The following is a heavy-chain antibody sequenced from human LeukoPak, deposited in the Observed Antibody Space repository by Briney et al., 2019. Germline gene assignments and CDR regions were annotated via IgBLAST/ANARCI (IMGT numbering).Heavy chain of an antibody. J-gene: IGHJ4*02. Sequence: GGSLRLSCAASGFSLSGYWMTWVRQAPGKGLEWVANINRDGSQKNHVDSVQGRFTISRDNAKNSLYLQMNSLTAEDTAVYYCARDSVAGPEGYFDYWGQGTLVTVSS. CDR3: ARDSVAGPEGYFDY. V-gene: IGHV3-7*01. D-gene: IGHD6-19*01. CDR1: GFSLSGYW. CDR2: INRDGSQK.